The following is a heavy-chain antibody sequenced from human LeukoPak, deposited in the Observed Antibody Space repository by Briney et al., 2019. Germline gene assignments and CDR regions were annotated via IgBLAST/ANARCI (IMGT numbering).Heavy chain of an antibody. CDR2: IKSKTDGGTT. CDR1: GFTFSNYA. V-gene: IGHV3-15*01. CDR3: TTGRIAENAFDI. J-gene: IGHJ3*02. Sequence: PGGSLRLSCAASGFTFSNYAMSWVRQAPGKGLEWVGRIKSKTDGGTTDYAAPVKGRFTISRDDSKNTLYLQMNSLKTEDTAVYYCTTGRIAENAFDIWGQGTMVTVSS. D-gene: IGHD6-13*01.